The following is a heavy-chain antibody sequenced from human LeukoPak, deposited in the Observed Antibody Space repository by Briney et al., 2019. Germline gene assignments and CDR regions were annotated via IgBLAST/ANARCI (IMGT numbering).Heavy chain of an antibody. CDR3: ARDSVFDRYFDY. CDR2: IYSGGST. Sequence: GGSLRLSCAASGFTVSSNYMSWVRQAPGKGLEWVSVIYSGGSTYYADSVKGRFTISRDNSKNTLYLQMNSLRAEDTAVYCCARDSVFDRYFDYWGQGTLVTVSS. CDR1: GFTVSSNY. J-gene: IGHJ4*02. V-gene: IGHV3-53*01. D-gene: IGHD3-3*01.